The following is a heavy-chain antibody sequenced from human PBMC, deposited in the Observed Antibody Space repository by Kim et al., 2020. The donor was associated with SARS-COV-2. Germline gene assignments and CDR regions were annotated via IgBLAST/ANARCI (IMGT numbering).Heavy chain of an antibody. CDR3: ARDLGYCSGGSCYGR. CDR1: GGTFSSYA. J-gene: IGHJ4*02. V-gene: IGHV1-69*13. D-gene: IGHD2-15*01. Sequence: SVKVSCKASGGTFSSYAISWVRQAPGQGLEWMGGIIPIFGTANYAQKFQGRVTITADESTSTAYMELSSLRSEDTAVYYCARDLGYCSGGSCYGRWGQGTLVTVSS. CDR2: IIPIFGTA.